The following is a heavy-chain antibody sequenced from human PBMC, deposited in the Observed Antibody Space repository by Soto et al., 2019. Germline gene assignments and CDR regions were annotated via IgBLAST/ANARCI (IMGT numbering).Heavy chain of an antibody. CDR1: GFTFSSYA. D-gene: IGHD3-10*01. CDR2: ISGSGGST. Sequence: GGSLRLSCAASGFTFSSYAMSWVRQAPGKGLEWVSVISGSGGSTYYADSVKGRFTISRDNSKNTLYLQMNSLRAEDTAVYYCAKAGVKWFGELSQGSYYYYGMDVWGQGTTVTVSS. V-gene: IGHV3-23*01. CDR3: AKAGVKWFGELSQGSYYYYGMDV. J-gene: IGHJ6*02.